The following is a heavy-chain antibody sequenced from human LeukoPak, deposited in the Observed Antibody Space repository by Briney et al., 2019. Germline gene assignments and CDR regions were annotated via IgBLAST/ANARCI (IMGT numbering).Heavy chain of an antibody. J-gene: IGHJ4*02. CDR3: ARGRPGIQLWLPEFDY. CDR1: GGSISSGGYS. CDR2: VYHSGST. Sequence: SQTLCLTCAASGGSISSGGYSWSWIRQPPGKGLEWIGYVYHSGSTYYNPSLKSRVTISVDRSKNQFSLKLSSVTAADTAVYYCARGRPGIQLWLPEFDYWGQGTLVTVSS. V-gene: IGHV4-30-2*01. D-gene: IGHD5-18*01.